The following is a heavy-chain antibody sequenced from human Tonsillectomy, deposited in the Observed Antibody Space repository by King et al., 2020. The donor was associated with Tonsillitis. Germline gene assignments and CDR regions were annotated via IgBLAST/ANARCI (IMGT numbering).Heavy chain of an antibody. CDR1: GGSISSSSYY. CDR2: IYYSWTT. CDR3: ARHLLAQGERRAFDI. J-gene: IGHJ3*02. D-gene: IGHD1-1*01. V-gene: IGHV4-39*01. Sequence: LQLQESGPGLVKPSETLSLTCTVSGGSISSSSYYWGWIRQPPGKGLEWIGSIYYSWTTYYNPSLKSRVTISVDTSKNQFSLKLSSVTAADTAVYYCARHLLAQGERRAFDIWGQGTMVTVSS.